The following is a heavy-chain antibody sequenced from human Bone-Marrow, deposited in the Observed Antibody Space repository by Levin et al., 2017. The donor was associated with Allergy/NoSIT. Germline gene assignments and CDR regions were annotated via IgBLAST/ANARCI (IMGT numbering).Heavy chain of an antibody. CDR2: IYHSGST. V-gene: IGHV4-4*02. J-gene: IGHJ6*02. CDR3: ARYHLRYGDYVLGGPRGRRDSYGMDV. Sequence: KASETLSLTCAVSGGSISSSNWWSWVRQPPGKGLEWIGEIYHSGSTNYNPSLKSRVTISVDKSKNQFSLKLSSVTAADTAVYYCARYHLRYGDYVLGGPRGRRDSYGMDVWGQGTTVTVSS. CDR1: GGSISSSNW. D-gene: IGHD4-17*01.